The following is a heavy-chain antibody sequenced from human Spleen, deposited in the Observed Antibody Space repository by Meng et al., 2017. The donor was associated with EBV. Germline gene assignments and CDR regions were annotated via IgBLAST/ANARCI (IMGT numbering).Heavy chain of an antibody. CDR3: ARDGSGSGTDFDY. V-gene: IGHV4-4*02. CDR1: GGSISSSNL. CDR2: IYHSGST. D-gene: IGHD1-1*01. J-gene: IGHJ4*02. Sequence: HLHESGPGLVKPSGTLFLTCAVSGGSISSSNLWSWVRQPPGKGLEWIGEIYHSGSTNYNPSLKSRVTISVDKSKNQFSLKLSSVTAADTAVYYCARDGSGSGTDFDYWGQGTLVTVSS.